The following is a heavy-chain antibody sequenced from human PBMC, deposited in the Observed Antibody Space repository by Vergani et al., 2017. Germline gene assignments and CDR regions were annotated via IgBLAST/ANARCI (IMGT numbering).Heavy chain of an antibody. J-gene: IGHJ3*02. D-gene: IGHD3-3*01. V-gene: IGHV4-31*03. CDR1: GGSISSGGYY. CDR2: IYYSGRT. Sequence: QVQLQESGPGLVKPSQTLSLTCTVSGGSISSGGYYWSWIRQHPGKGLEWIGYIYYSGRTYYNPSLKSRVTISVDTSKNQFSLKLSFVTAADTAVYYCASLFMYFDCWSGHTDSFDIWGQGTMVTVSS. CDR3: ASLFMYFDCWSGHTDSFDI.